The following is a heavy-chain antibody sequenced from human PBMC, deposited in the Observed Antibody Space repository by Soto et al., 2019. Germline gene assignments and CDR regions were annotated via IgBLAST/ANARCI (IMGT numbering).Heavy chain of an antibody. V-gene: IGHV1-3*01. D-gene: IGHD5-18*01. CDR2: INAGNGNT. J-gene: IGHJ4*02. Sequence: ASVKVSCKASGYTFTSYARHWVRQAPGQRLEWMGWINAGNGNTKYSQKFQGRVTITRDTSASTAYMELSSLRSEDTAVYYCARDRIQLWFSTWGQGTLVTVSS. CDR1: GYTFTSYA. CDR3: ARDRIQLWFST.